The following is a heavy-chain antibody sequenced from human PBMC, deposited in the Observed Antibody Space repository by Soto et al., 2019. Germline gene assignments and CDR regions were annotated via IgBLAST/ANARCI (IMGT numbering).Heavy chain of an antibody. J-gene: IGHJ4*02. D-gene: IGHD6-19*01. CDR3: ARAYLPISGYSSGWYLV. Sequence: GGSLRLSCAASGFTFSSYAMHWVRQAPGKGLEWVAVISYDGSNKYYADSVKGRFTISRDNSKNTLYLQMNSLRAEDTAVYYCARAYLPISGYSSGWYLVWGQGTLVTGS. V-gene: IGHV3-30-3*01. CDR2: ISYDGSNK. CDR1: GFTFSSYA.